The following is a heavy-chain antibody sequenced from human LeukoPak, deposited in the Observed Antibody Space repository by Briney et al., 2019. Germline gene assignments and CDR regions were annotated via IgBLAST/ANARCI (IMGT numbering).Heavy chain of an antibody. D-gene: IGHD3-10*01. J-gene: IGHJ6*03. CDR3: ARGELETSYYYYYYMDV. Sequence: GGSLRLSCAASGFTFSSYDMHWVRQATGEGLEWVSAIGTAGDTYYPGSVKGRFTISRENAKNSLYLQMNSLRAGDTAVYYCARGELETSYYYYYYMDVWGKGTTVTVSS. CDR1: GFTFSSYD. CDR2: IGTAGDT. V-gene: IGHV3-13*01.